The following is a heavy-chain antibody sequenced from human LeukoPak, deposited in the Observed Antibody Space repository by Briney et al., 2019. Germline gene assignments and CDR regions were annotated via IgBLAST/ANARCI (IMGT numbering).Heavy chain of an antibody. D-gene: IGHD3-22*01. CDR1: GFTFSSYA. CDR2: ISYDGSNK. Sequence: GGSLRLSCAASGFTFSSYAMHWVRQAPGKGLGWVAVISYDGSNKYYADSVKGRFTISRDNSKNTLYLQMNSLRAEDTAVYYCASSRTSDYYDSSGPCGYWGQGTLVTVSS. J-gene: IGHJ4*02. CDR3: ASSRTSDYYDSSGPCGY. V-gene: IGHV3-30-3*01.